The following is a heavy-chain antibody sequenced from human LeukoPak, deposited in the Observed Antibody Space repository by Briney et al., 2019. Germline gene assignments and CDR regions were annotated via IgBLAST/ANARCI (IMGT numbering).Heavy chain of an antibody. V-gene: IGHV3-72*01. CDR1: GFSVSNHY. CDR2: IRNKANSYTT. D-gene: IGHD3-10*01. Sequence: PGGSLRLSCAASGFSVSNHYMAWVRQAPGKGLEWVGRIRNKANSYTTEYAASVKGRFTISRDDSKKSLYLQMSSLITDDTAVYYCARYYYGSGSSRGMDVWGQGTTVTVSS. CDR3: ARYYYGSGSSRGMDV. J-gene: IGHJ6*02.